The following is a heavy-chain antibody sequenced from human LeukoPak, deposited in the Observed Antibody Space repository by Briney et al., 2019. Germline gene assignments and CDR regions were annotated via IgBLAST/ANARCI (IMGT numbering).Heavy chain of an antibody. Sequence: GGSLRLSCAASGFTVSSNYMSWVRQAPGKGLEWVSGISWNSGSIGYADSVKGRFTISRDNSKNTLYLQMNSLRAEDTAVYYCAKDYGDYLFDYWGQGTLVAVSS. CDR1: GFTVSSNY. V-gene: IGHV3-23*01. CDR2: ISWNSGSI. J-gene: IGHJ4*02. CDR3: AKDYGDYLFDY. D-gene: IGHD4-17*01.